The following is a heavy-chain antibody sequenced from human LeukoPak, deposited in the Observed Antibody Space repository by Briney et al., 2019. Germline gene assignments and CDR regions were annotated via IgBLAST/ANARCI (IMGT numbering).Heavy chain of an antibody. V-gene: IGHV1-58*02. CDR2: IVVGSGNA. CDR1: GFTFTSSA. J-gene: IGHJ4*02. D-gene: IGHD6-13*01. Sequence: ASVNVSCKASGFTFTSSAMQWVRQARGQRLEWIGWIVVGSGNANYAQKFQERVTITRDMSTSTAYMELSSLRSEDTAVYYCAAVYGNSSSWFHGYWGQGTLVTVSS. CDR3: AAVYGNSSSWFHGY.